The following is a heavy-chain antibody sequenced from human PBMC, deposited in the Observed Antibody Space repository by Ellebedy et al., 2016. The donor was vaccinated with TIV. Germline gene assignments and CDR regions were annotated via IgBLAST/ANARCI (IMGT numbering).Heavy chain of an antibody. J-gene: IGHJ4*02. D-gene: IGHD3/OR15-3a*01. CDR2: INPNSGGT. CDR3: ARRARGLAFFDY. V-gene: IGHV1-2*02. CDR1: GYTFTGYY. Sequence: AASVKVSCKASGYTFTGYYMHWVRQAPGQGLEWMGWINPNSGGTNYAQKFQGRVTMTRDTSISTAYMELSRLRSDDTGVYYCARRARGLAFFDYWGQGTLVTVSS.